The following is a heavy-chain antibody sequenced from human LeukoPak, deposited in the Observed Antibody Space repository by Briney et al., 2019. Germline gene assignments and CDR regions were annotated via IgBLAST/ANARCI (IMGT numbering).Heavy chain of an antibody. V-gene: IGHV3-30*04. CDR1: GFTFSPYA. CDR3: ARGAQMAVTQPLDY. Sequence: PGGSLRLSCAASGFTFSPYAMHWVCQAPGKGLEWVAIISYDGSNKYYADSVKGRFTISRDDSKNTLYLQMNSLRAEDTAVYYCARGAQMAVTQPLDYWGQGTLVTVSS. J-gene: IGHJ4*02. D-gene: IGHD2-21*02. CDR2: ISYDGSNK.